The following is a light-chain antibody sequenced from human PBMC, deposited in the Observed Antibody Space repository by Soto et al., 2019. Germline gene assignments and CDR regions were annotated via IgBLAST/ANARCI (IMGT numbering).Light chain of an antibody. V-gene: IGLV2-8*01. J-gene: IGLJ1*01. Sequence: QSVLTQPPSASGSPGRSVTISCTGSKSDIGIYDFVSWYPHHPVKAPRLLISEVVQRPSGVPDRFSGSKSGNTASLTVSGLQAADEADYFCKSYAGSNTYVFGTGTKLTVL. CDR1: KSDIGIYDF. CDR3: KSYAGSNTYV. CDR2: EVV.